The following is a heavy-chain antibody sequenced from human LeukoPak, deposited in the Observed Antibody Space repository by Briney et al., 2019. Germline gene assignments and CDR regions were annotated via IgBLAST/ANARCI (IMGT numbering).Heavy chain of an antibody. J-gene: IGHJ4*02. D-gene: IGHD5-24*01. CDR1: GGSISSSSYY. Sequence: PSETLSLTCTVSGGSISSSSYYWGWIRQPPGKGLEWIGSIYYSGSTYYNPSLKSRVTISVDTSKNQFSLKLSSVTAADTAVYYCARAAFRDGYYLILDYWGQGTLVTVSS. V-gene: IGHV4-39*07. CDR2: IYYSGST. CDR3: ARAAFRDGYYLILDY.